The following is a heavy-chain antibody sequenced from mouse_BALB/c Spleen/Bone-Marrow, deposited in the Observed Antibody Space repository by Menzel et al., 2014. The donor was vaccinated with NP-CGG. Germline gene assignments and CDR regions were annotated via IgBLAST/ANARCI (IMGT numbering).Heavy chain of an antibody. CDR2: TNPNNGGT. CDR3: ARSWNYYVMDY. Sequence: VQLQQSGPELVKPGASVKISCKTSGYTFTEDTMHWAKQSHGKNLEWIGGTNPNNGGTTYNQKFKGKATLTVDKSSSTAYMELRSLTSEDSAVYYCARSWNYYVMDYWGQGTSVTVSS. J-gene: IGHJ4*01. CDR1: GYTFTEDT. V-gene: IGHV1-18*01.